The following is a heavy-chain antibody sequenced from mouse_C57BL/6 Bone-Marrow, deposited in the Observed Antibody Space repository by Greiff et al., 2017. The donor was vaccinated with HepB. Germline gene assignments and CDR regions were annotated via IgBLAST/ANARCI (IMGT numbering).Heavy chain of an antibody. CDR2: INPSSGYT. CDR3: ARRDLLGYFDV. Sequence: QVQLQQSGAELARPGASVKMSCKASGYTFTSYTMHWVKQRPGQGLEWIGYINPSSGYTKYNQKFKDKATLTADKSSSTAYMQLSSLTSEDSAVYYCARRDLLGYFDVWGTGTTVTVSS. D-gene: IGHD2-1*01. CDR1: GYTFTSYT. V-gene: IGHV1-4*01. J-gene: IGHJ1*03.